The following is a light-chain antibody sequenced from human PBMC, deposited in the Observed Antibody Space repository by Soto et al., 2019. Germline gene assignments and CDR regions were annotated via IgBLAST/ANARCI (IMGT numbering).Light chain of an antibody. J-gene: IGKJ4*01. CDR3: QPVHNYPFT. Sequence: DIHLTQSPSLLSASVGDRVTITCRASQGISTSLAWYQQKPGKAPKLLIYAASTVQSGVPSTFSGSGSGTDFTLTISSLQPEDFATFDCQPVHNYPFTFGGGTKVAIK. V-gene: IGKV1-9*01. CDR1: QGISTS. CDR2: AAS.